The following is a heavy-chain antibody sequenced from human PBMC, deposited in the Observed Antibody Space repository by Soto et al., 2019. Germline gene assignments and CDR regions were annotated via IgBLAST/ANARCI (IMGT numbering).Heavy chain of an antibody. CDR2: IVVGSGNT. Sequence: SVKVSCKASGFTFTSSAVQWVRQARGQRLEWIGWIVVGSGNTNYAQKFQERVTITRDMSTSTAYMELSSLRSEDTAVYYCARAYYDILTGYPGAVDYWGQGTLVTVSS. V-gene: IGHV1-58*01. CDR1: GFTFTSSA. J-gene: IGHJ4*02. CDR3: ARAYYDILTGYPGAVDY. D-gene: IGHD3-9*01.